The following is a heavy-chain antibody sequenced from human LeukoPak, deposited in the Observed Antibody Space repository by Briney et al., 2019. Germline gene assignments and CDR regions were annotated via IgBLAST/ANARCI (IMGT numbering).Heavy chain of an antibody. CDR3: ARELGYCSSTSCYIHYYGMDV. Sequence: SVKVSCKASGGTFSSYAISWVRQAPGQGLEWMGGIIPIFGTANYAQKLQGRVAMTTDTSTSIAYMELRSLRSDDTAVYYCARELGYCSSTSCYIHYYGMDVRGQGTTVTVSS. J-gene: IGHJ6*02. CDR2: IIPIFGTA. D-gene: IGHD2-2*02. CDR1: GGTFSSYA. V-gene: IGHV1-69*05.